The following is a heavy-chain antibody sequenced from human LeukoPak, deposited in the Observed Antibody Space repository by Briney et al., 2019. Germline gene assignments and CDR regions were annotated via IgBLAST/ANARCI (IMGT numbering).Heavy chain of an antibody. J-gene: IGHJ4*02. CDR1: GFTVSSNY. D-gene: IGHD6-19*01. Sequence: GGSLRLSCAASGFTVSSNYMSWVRQAPGKGLEWVSVIYSGGSTYYADSVKGRFTISRDNAKNSLYLQMNSLRAEDTAVYYCARRIAVAGTSYFDYWGQGTLVTVSS. V-gene: IGHV3-53*01. CDR3: ARRIAVAGTSYFDY. CDR2: IYSGGST.